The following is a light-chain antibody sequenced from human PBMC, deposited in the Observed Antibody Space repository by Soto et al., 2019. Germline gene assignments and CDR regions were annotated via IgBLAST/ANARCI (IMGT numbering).Light chain of an antibody. CDR3: AAWDDSLNGVL. J-gene: IGLJ2*01. Sequence: QSVLTQPPSASGTPGQRVTISCSGTSSNIGTNTVNLYQELPGTAPKLLIYNNNQRPSGVPDRFSGSKSGTSASLAISGLQSEDEADYYCAAWDDSLNGVLFGGGTKLTVL. V-gene: IGLV1-44*01. CDR1: SSNIGTNT. CDR2: NNN.